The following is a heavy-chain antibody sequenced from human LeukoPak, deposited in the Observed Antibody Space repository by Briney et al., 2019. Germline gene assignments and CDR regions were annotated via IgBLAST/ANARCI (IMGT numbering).Heavy chain of an antibody. Sequence: GGSLRLSCAASGFTFSSYAMHWVRQAPGKGLEWVAVISYDGSNKYYADSVKGRFTISRDNSKNTLYLQMNSLRAEDTAVYYCARDSGSSGWYFNYWGQGTLVTVSS. CDR2: ISYDGSNK. V-gene: IGHV3-30-3*01. CDR3: ARDSGSSGWYFNY. D-gene: IGHD6-19*01. J-gene: IGHJ4*02. CDR1: GFTFSSYA.